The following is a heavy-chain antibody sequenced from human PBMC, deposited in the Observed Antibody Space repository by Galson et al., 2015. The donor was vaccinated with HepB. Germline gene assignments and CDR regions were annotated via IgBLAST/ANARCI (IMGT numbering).Heavy chain of an antibody. D-gene: IGHD3-22*01. V-gene: IGHV3-30-3*01. CDR1: GFTFSSYA. CDR2: ISYDGSNK. CDR3: ARARWLSPPDY. J-gene: IGHJ4*02. Sequence: SLRLSCAASGFTFSSYAMHWVRQAPGKGLEWVAVISYDGSNKYYADSVKGRFTISRDNSKNTLYLQMNSLRAEDTAVYYCARARWLSPPDYWGQGTLVTVSS.